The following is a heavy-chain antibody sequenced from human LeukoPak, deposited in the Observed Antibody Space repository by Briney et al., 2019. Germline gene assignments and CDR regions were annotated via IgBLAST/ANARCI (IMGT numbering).Heavy chain of an antibody. CDR1: GFTFSSYA. Sequence: GGSLRLSCAASGFTFSSYAMSWVRQAPGKGLEWVSAISGSGGSTYYADSVKGRFTISRDNSKNTLYLQMNSLRAEDTAVYYCARDGCSSTSCYGEVYGMDVWGQGTTVTVSS. V-gene: IGHV3-23*01. CDR3: ARDGCSSTSCYGEVYGMDV. J-gene: IGHJ6*02. CDR2: ISGSGGST. D-gene: IGHD2-2*01.